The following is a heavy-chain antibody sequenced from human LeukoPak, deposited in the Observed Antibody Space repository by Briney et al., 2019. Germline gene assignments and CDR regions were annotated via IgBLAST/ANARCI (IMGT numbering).Heavy chain of an antibody. CDR3: ARHSVRDTAMLDY. CDR2: IYYSGST. CDR1: GGSISTYY. D-gene: IGHD5-18*01. Sequence: SETLSLTCTVSGGSISTYYWSWIRQPPGKGLEWIGYIYYSGSTNYNPSLKSRVTISVDTSKNQFSLKLSSVTAADTAVYYCARHSVRDTAMLDYWGQGTLVTVSS. J-gene: IGHJ4*02. V-gene: IGHV4-59*08.